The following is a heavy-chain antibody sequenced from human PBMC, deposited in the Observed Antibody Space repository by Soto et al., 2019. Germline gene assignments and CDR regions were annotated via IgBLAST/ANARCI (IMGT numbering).Heavy chain of an antibody. CDR1: GYTFTGYY. CDR3: ARAAYDFWSGYSPGGMDV. J-gene: IGHJ6*02. V-gene: IGHV1-2*04. D-gene: IGHD3-3*01. Sequence: ASVKVSCKASGYTFTGYYMHWVRQAPGQGLEWMGWINPNSGGTNYAQKFQGWVTMTRDTSISTAYMELSRLRSDDTAVYYCARAAYDFWSGYSPGGMDVWGQGTTVTVSS. CDR2: INPNSGGT.